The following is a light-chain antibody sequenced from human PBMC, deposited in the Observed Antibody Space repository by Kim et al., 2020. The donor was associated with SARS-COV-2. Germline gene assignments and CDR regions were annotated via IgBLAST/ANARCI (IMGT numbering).Light chain of an antibody. Sequence: GRPFTTSCTGTNSDVGAYTCSCWYHQHPGKAPKLMIYDVTKRPSGVSSRFSGSKSGNTASLTVSGLKAESEADYYCSSFTTSTTWVFGGGTQLTVL. CDR2: DVT. CDR1: NSDVGAYTC. V-gene: IGLV2-14*03. CDR3: SSFTTSTTWV. J-gene: IGLJ3*02.